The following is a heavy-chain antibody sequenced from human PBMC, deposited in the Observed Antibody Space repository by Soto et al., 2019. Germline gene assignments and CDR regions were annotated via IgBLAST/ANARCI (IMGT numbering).Heavy chain of an antibody. CDR1: GLTFTGYS. D-gene: IGHD5-12*01. J-gene: IGHJ4*02. V-gene: IGHV3-48*02. CDR2: INSGSSTI. Sequence: VQLVESGGGLIQPGGSLRLSCAVSGLTFTGYSMNWVRQAPGKGLEWVSFINSGSSTIFYADSVKGRFTISRDNAKNSLYLEMNSLRDEDTAVYYCARVGGATMATMYFDPWGQGTLVTVSS. CDR3: ARVGGATMATMYFDP.